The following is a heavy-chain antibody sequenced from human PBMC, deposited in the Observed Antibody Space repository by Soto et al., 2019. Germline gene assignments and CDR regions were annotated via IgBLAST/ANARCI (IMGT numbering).Heavy chain of an antibody. D-gene: IGHD6-13*01. CDR3: AKDLVAAAFAGGDWFDP. J-gene: IGHJ5*02. CDR2: ISGSGNGT. CDR1: GFTFSSYA. Sequence: EVQLLESGGGLVQPGGSLRLSCAASGFTFSSYAMNWVRQAPGKGLEWVSVISGSGNGTYYADSVKGRFTISRDDSKNTLYLQMNSLRVEDTAVYYWAKDLVAAAFAGGDWFDPWGQGTLVTVSS. V-gene: IGHV3-23*01.